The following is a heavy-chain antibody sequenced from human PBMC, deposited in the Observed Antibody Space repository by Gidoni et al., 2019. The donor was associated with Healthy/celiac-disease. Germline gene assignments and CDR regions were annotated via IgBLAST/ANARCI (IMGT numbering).Heavy chain of an antibody. D-gene: IGHD3-10*01. Sequence: EVQLVESGGGLVQPGRSLRLSCAASGLTFDDYAMHWVRQAPGKGLEGVSGISWNSGSIGYADSVKGRFTISRDNAKNSLYLQMNSLRAEDTALYYCAKGWFGESSVDYWGQGTLVTVSS. CDR3: AKGWFGESSVDY. V-gene: IGHV3-9*01. CDR1: GLTFDDYA. J-gene: IGHJ4*02. CDR2: ISWNSGSI.